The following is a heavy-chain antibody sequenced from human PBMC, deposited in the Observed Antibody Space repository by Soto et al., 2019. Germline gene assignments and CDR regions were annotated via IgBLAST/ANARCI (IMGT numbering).Heavy chain of an antibody. CDR1: GGTFSSYA. CDR3: AMIKAYVLMVYAFPGWFDP. Sequence: QVQLVQSGAEVKKPGSSVKVSCKASGGTFSSYAISWVRQAPGQGLEWMGGIIPIFGTANYAQKFQGRVTITADESTSTAYMELSSLRSEDTAVYYCAMIKAYVLMVYAFPGWFDPWGQGTLVTVSS. J-gene: IGHJ5*02. V-gene: IGHV1-69*01. CDR2: IIPIFGTA. D-gene: IGHD2-8*01.